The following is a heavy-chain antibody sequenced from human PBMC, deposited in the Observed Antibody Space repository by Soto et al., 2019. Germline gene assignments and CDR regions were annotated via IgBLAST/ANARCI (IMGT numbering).Heavy chain of an antibody. CDR2: IYFSGST. J-gene: IGHJ4*02. V-gene: IGHV4-31*03. CDR1: GGSFSSGGYY. Sequence: QLQLQESGPGLVTPSQTLSLACTVSGGSFSSGGYYWSWLRQHPGKGLEWIGYIYFSGSTYYNPSLRSRITISLETSKNQFSLKLSSVTAADTAVYYCARATSFSDHHAYWGQGTLVTVSS. CDR3: ARATSFSDHHAY.